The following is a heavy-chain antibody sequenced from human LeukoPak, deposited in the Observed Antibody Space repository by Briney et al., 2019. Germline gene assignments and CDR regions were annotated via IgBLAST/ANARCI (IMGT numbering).Heavy chain of an antibody. Sequence: SETLSLTCTVSGESVNPYYWNWIRQPAGKGLEWIGHIYKSGTTNFNPSLTSRVTMSLDTSRNQFSLKLRSVTAADTAVYFCARSLLDYMDVWGKGTTVTVSS. J-gene: IGHJ6*03. V-gene: IGHV4-4*07. CDR2: IYKSGTT. CDR3: ARSLLDYMDV. CDR1: GESVNPYY.